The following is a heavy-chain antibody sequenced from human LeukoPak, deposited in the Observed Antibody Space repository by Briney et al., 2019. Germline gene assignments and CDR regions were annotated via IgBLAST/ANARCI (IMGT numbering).Heavy chain of an antibody. CDR1: GFTVSSNY. J-gene: IGHJ4*02. V-gene: IGHV3-23*01. CDR3: AKDSAGYYYLPRVDY. D-gene: IGHD3-22*01. Sequence: GGSLRLSCAASGFTVSSNYMSWVRQAPGKGLEWVSVISGSGGSTYYADSVKGRFTISRDNSKNTLYLQMNSLRAEDTAVYYCAKDSAGYYYLPRVDYWGQGTLVTVSS. CDR2: ISGSGGST.